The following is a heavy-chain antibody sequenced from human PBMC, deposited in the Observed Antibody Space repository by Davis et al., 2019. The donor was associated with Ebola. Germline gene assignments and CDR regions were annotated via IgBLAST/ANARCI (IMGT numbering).Heavy chain of an antibody. CDR2: IYTSGTT. CDR3: AREYHY. CDR1: GGSISSSNYY. Sequence: PSETLSLTCTVSGGSISSSNYYWTWIRQPAGKGLEWIGHIYTSGTTNYNPSLKSRVTISLDTSKNQFSLNLNSVTAADTAVYYCAREYHYWGQGALVTVSS. J-gene: IGHJ4*02. V-gene: IGHV4-61*09. D-gene: IGHD2-2*01.